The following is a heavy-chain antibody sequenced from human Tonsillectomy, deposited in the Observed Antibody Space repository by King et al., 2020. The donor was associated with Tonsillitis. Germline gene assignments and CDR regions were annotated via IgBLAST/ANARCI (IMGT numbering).Heavy chain of an antibody. Sequence: VQLVESGGGLVQPGGSLRLSCAASGFTFSSYAMSWVRQAPGKGLEWVSAISGSGGSTYYADSVKGRFTISRDNSKNTLYLQMNSLRAEDTAVYYCAKGQEGNWAYYYYGMDVWGQGATVTVSS. J-gene: IGHJ6*02. V-gene: IGHV3-23*04. CDR3: AKGQEGNWAYYYYGMDV. CDR1: GFTFSSYA. D-gene: IGHD7-27*01. CDR2: ISGSGGST.